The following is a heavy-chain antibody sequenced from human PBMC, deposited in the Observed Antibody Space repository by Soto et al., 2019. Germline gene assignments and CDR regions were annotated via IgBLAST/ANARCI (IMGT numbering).Heavy chain of an antibody. V-gene: IGHV4-34*01. CDR3: ARRSYGSGSYFEYGMDV. CDR1: GGSFSGYY. J-gene: IGHJ6*02. CDR2: INHSGST. Sequence: SDTLSLTCAVYGGSFSGYYWSGIRQPPGKGLEWIGEINHSGSTNYNPSLKSRVTISVDTSKNQFSLKLSSVTAADTAVYYCARRSYGSGSYFEYGMDVWGQGTTVTVSS. D-gene: IGHD3-10*01.